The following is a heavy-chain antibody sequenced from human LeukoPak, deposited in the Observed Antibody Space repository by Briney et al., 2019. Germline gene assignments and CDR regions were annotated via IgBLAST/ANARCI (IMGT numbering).Heavy chain of an antibody. J-gene: IGHJ4*02. CDR3: ARARYYDFWSGPYYFDY. Sequence: SETLSLTCTVSGGSISSYYWSWIRQPPGKGLEWIGYIYYSGSTNYNPSLKSRVTISVDTSKNQFSLKLSSVTAADTAVYYCARARYYDFWSGPYYFDYWGQGTLVTVSS. CDR2: IYYSGST. D-gene: IGHD3-3*01. V-gene: IGHV4-59*01. CDR1: GGSISSYY.